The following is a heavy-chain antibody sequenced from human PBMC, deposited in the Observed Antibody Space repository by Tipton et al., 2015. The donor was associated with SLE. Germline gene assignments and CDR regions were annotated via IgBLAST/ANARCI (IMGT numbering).Heavy chain of an antibody. D-gene: IGHD1-26*01. CDR3: ARESAVGAMLFDKWADSDAFDI. J-gene: IGHJ3*02. V-gene: IGHV4-38-2*02. Sequence: TLSLTCAVSGYSISSGYYWGWIRQPPGKGLEWIGSIYHSGSTYYNPSLKSRVTISVDTSKNQFSLKLSSVTAADTAVYYCARESAVGAMLFDKWADSDAFDIWGQGTMVTVSS. CDR2: IYHSGST. CDR1: GYSISSGYY.